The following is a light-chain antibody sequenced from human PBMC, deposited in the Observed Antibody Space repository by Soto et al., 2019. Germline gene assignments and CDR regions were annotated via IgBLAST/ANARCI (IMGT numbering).Light chain of an antibody. CDR2: ATS. CDR1: QSTNNY. V-gene: IGKV1-39*01. CDR3: QQSFKTPLT. J-gene: IGKJ4*01. Sequence: DIQMTQSPPSLSASVGDRVIITCRASQSTNNYVNWYQQKPGKAPKLLIYATSILQGGVPPRFSGSGSETDYTLTITSLQPEDFGTYYCQQSFKTPLTFGAGTNVEIK.